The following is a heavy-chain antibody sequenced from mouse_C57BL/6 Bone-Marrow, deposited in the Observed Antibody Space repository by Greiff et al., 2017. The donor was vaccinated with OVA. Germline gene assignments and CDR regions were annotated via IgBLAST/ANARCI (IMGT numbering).Heavy chain of an antibody. Sequence: VQLQQSGAELVRPGTSVKMSCKASGYTFTNYWIGWAKQRPGHGLEWIGDIYPGGGYTNYNEKFKGKATLTADKSSSTAYMQFSSLTSEDSAIYYCARRDYEYFDVWGTGTTVTVSS. D-gene: IGHD1-1*01. CDR3: ARRDYEYFDV. CDR2: IYPGGGYT. CDR1: GYTFTNYW. V-gene: IGHV1-63*01. J-gene: IGHJ1*03.